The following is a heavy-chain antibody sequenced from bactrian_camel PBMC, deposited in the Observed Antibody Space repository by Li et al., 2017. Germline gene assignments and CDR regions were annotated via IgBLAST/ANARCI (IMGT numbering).Heavy chain of an antibody. CDR3: AEGRGSRGEHCYSLNY. CDR2: IYTESATT. J-gene: IGHJ4*01. Sequence: VQLVESGGGSVQAGGSLRLSCAVSGDIRGNHWLAWFRQRPGKTREGVATIYTESATTYYSYSVKGRFTISQDSARNTVYLQMNNLQPEDTATYYCAEGRGSRGEHCYSLNYWGQGTQVTVSS. CDR1: GDIRGNHW. V-gene: IGHV3S1*01. D-gene: IGHD6*01.